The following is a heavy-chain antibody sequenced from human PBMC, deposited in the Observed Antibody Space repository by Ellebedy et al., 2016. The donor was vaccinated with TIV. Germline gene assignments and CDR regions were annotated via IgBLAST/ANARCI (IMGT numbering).Heavy chain of an antibody. D-gene: IGHD1-26*01. V-gene: IGHV3-23*05. J-gene: IGHJ4*02. CDR1: GFTFSNYA. CDR3: ARRGRGAVGFDY. CDR2: IGGLDTAT. Sequence: GGSLRLXCAASGFTFSNYAMSWVRQAPGKGLEWISAIGGLDTATYYADSVKGRFTISRDNSKDTLYLQMNSLRAEDTAVYYCARRGRGAVGFDYWGQGTLVTVSS.